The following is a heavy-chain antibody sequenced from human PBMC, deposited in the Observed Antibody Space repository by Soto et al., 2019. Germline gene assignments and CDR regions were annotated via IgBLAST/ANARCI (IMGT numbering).Heavy chain of an antibody. CDR1: GFTFNSYN. D-gene: IGHD1-26*01. CDR2: ISSSSISI. CDR3: ARDSSGLREPDQSFQY. J-gene: IGHJ1*01. Sequence: GGSLRLSCAASGFTFNSYNMRWVRQAPGKGLEWVSFISSSSISIYYADSVKGRFTISRDNAKNSLYLQMYSLTAEDTAVYHCARDSSGLREPDQSFQYLGQGTLVTVCS. V-gene: IGHV3-21*01.